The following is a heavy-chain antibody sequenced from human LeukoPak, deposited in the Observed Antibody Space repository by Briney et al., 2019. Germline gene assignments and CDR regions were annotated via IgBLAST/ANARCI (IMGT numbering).Heavy chain of an antibody. CDR2: INHSGST. D-gene: IGHD3-16*02. CDR1: GGSFSGYY. CDR3: ARGRFYDYVWGSYRPYYFDY. Sequence: SETLSLTCAVYGGSFSGYYWSWIRQPPGKGLEWVGEINHSGSTNYHPSLKTRVTISVDTAKTQFSLKLSSVTAADTAVYYCARGRFYDYVWGSYRPYYFDYWVQGTLVTVSS. V-gene: IGHV4-34*01. J-gene: IGHJ4*02.